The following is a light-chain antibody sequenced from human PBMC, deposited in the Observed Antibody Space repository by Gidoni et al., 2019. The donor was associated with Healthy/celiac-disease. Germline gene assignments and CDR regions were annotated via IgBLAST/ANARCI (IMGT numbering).Light chain of an antibody. CDR3: SSYTSSSTV. V-gene: IGLV2-14*04. CDR1: SSDVGGYNY. CDR2: DVS. J-gene: IGLJ1*01. Sequence: PGQSITISCTGTSSDVGGYNYVSWYQQHPGKAPKLMIYDVSNRPSGVSNRFSGSKSGNTASLTISGLQAEDEADYYCSSYTSSSTVFGTGTKVTVL.